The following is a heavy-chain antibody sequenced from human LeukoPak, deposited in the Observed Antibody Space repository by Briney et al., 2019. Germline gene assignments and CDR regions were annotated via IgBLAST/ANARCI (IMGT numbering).Heavy chain of an antibody. V-gene: IGHV3-30-3*01. CDR2: ISYDGSNK. CDR1: GFTFSSLA. CDR3: AREGSSSPYYFDY. J-gene: IGHJ4*02. Sequence: PGGSLRLSCSASGFTFSSLAMHWVRQAPGKGLEWVAVISYDGSNKYYADSVKGRFTISRDNSKNTLYLQMNSLRAEDTAVYYCAREGSSSPYYFDYWGQGTLVTVSS. D-gene: IGHD6-6*01.